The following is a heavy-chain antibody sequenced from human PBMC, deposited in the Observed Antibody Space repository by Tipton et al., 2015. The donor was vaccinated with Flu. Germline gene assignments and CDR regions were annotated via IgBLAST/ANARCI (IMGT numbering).Heavy chain of an antibody. V-gene: IGHV4-59*12. CDR3: ARGSGSGTYLIFDF. CDR2: IFHTGST. Sequence: LRLSCGVSGDSISSDYWSWIRQSPGKGLEWIGAIFHTGSTTYNPSLKSRLTISLDTSKKYFSLRLTSVTAADTAVYYCARGSGSGTYLIFDFWGQGTLATVSS. J-gene: IGHJ4*02. CDR1: GDSISSDY. D-gene: IGHD3-10*01.